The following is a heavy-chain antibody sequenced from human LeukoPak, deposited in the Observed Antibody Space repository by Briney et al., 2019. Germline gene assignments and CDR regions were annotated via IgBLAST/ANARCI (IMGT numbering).Heavy chain of an antibody. J-gene: IGHJ3*02. CDR1: GGSFSGYY. CDR2: INHSGST. V-gene: IGHV4-34*01. D-gene: IGHD2-2*01. CDR3: ARLTVGYCSSTSCSTRWAFDI. Sequence: ETLSLTCAVYGGSFSGYYWSWIRQPPGKGLEWIGEINHSGSTNYNPSLKSRVTISVDTSKNQFSLKLSSVTAADTAVYYCARLTVGYCSSTSCSTRWAFDIWGQGTMVTVSS.